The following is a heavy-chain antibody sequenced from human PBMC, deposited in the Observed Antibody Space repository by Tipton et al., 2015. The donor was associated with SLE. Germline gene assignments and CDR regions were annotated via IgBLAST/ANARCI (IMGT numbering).Heavy chain of an antibody. CDR1: GDSINSGTYY. CDR2: IYTSEST. CDR3: ARDSTLVYYYGLDV. Sequence: TLSLTCTVSGDSINSGTYYWSWIRQPAGKGLEWIGNIYTSESTNYNPSLKSRVTISVDTSKNQFSLKLTSVTAADTAVYYCARDSTLVYYYGLDVWGQGITVTVAS. D-gene: IGHD2-8*02. J-gene: IGHJ6*02. V-gene: IGHV4-61*09.